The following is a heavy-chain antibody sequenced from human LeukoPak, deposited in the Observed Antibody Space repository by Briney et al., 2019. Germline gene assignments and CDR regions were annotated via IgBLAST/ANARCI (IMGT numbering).Heavy chain of an antibody. CDR1: GGSISSSSYY. D-gene: IGHD5-18*01. V-gene: IGHV4-39*07. CDR2: IYYSGST. J-gene: IGHJ4*02. Sequence: PSETLSLTCTVSGGSISSSSYYWGWIRQPPGKGLEWIGSIYYSGSTYYNPSLKSRVTISVDTSKNQFSLKLSSVTAADTAVYYCAREGCGYSYGYSYDYWGQGTLVTVSS. CDR3: AREGCGYSYGYSYDY.